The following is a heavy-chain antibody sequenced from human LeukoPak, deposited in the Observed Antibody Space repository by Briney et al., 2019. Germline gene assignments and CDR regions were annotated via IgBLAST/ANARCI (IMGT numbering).Heavy chain of an antibody. V-gene: IGHV1-18*01. J-gene: IGHJ4*02. CDR1: GYTFTTYG. CDR3: ARPIAAAELFFDH. Sequence: ASVKVSCKASGYTFTTYGISWVRQAPGQGLEWMGWISTYNGNTNYAQKLQSRVTMTTDTSTSTVYMELRSLRSDDTAVYYCARPIAAAELFFDHWGQGTLVTVSS. D-gene: IGHD6-13*01. CDR2: ISTYNGNT.